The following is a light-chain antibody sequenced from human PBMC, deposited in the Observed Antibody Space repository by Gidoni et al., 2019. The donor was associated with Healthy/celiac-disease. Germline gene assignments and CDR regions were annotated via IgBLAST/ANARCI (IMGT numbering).Light chain of an antibody. Sequence: DIQMTQSPSSLSASVGDRVTITCRASQSISSYLNWYQQKPGKAPKPLIYAASSLQIGVPSRFSGSGSGTDFTLTISSLQPEDFATYYCQQSYSTPEITFGQGTRLEIK. CDR2: AAS. CDR3: QQSYSTPEIT. V-gene: IGKV1-39*01. J-gene: IGKJ5*01. CDR1: QSISSY.